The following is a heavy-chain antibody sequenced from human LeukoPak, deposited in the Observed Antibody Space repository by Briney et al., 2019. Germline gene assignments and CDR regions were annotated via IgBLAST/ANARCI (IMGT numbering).Heavy chain of an antibody. J-gene: IGHJ4*02. V-gene: IGHV4-39*01. Sequence: SETLSLTCTVSDGSISSSSYHWGWIRQPPGKGLEWIGSIYYSGSTYYNPSLKSRVTMSVDTSKNQFSVKVSSVTAADTAVYYCARHIVGATMRIVYWGQGTLVTVSS. CDR2: IYYSGST. D-gene: IGHD1-26*01. CDR1: DGSISSSSYH. CDR3: ARHIVGATMRIVY.